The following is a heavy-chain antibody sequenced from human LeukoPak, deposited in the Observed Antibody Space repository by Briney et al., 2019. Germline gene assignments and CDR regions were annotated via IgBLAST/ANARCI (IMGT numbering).Heavy chain of an antibody. CDR1: GFPFSDYS. Sequence: GGSLRLSCTASGFPFSDYSMNWVRQAPGKGLEWISYIGISSGNTEYADSVRGRFTISADNAKNSLYLQMNSLRVEDTAVYYCARDHNYAFDNWGQGTLVSVSS. D-gene: IGHD1-1*01. V-gene: IGHV3-48*04. CDR2: IGISSGNT. J-gene: IGHJ4*02. CDR3: ARDHNYAFDN.